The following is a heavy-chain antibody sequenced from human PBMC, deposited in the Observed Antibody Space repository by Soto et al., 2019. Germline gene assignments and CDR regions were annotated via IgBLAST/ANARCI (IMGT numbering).Heavy chain of an antibody. Sequence: SETLSLTCAVSGGSITSDGYSWSWIRQPPGEGPEWIGYIHHGGITYYNPSLKSRVTISLDRSKNEFSLKLTSVAAADTAVYYCARLAAVGTGLFDPWGQGSLVTV. CDR2: IHHGGIT. D-gene: IGHD6-13*01. CDR3: ARLAAVGTGLFDP. CDR1: GGSITSDGYS. V-gene: IGHV4-30-2*01. J-gene: IGHJ5*02.